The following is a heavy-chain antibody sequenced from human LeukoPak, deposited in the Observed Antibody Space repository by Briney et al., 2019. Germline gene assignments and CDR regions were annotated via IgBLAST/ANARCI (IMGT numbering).Heavy chain of an antibody. V-gene: IGHV3-53*01. CDR3: ARDRRWYSSGLYGMDV. J-gene: IGHJ6*02. CDR1: GFTVSSNY. D-gene: IGHD6-19*01. CDR2: IYSGGST. Sequence: SGGSLRLSCAASGFTVSSNYMSWVRQAPGQGLEWVSVIYSGGSTYYADSVKGRFTISRDNSKNTLYLQMNSLRAEDTAVYYCARDRRWYSSGLYGMDVWGQGTTVTVSS.